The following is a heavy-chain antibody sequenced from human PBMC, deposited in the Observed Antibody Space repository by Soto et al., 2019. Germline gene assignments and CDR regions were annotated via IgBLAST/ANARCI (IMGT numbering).Heavy chain of an antibody. J-gene: IGHJ4*02. V-gene: IGHV1-69*12. D-gene: IGHD1-26*01. CDR1: GGTFSSYT. CDR2: IIPMFGTT. CDR3: ARDGAGMGATSDY. Sequence: QVQLVQSGAEVKKPGSSVKVSCKASGGTFSSYTLNWVRQAPGPGLEWMGGIIPMFGTTDYAEKFQGRVTITADESTSTAYMELIGLRSEDTAVYYCARDGAGMGATSDYWGQGTLVTVSS.